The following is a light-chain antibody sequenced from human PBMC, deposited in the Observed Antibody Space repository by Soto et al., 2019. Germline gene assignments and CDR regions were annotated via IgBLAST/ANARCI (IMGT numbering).Light chain of an antibody. Sequence: VLSQTPLSLSVTPGQPASISCRSNQSLLHTDGKDPLYWFLQKPGQPPQLLIYEVSNRFSGVTERFSGSGSGTDFTLKISRLEAEDVGVYYCMQRTDLPLTFGGGTKVEIK. CDR2: EVS. CDR1: QSLLHTDGKDP. V-gene: IGKV2D-29*01. CDR3: MQRTDLPLT. J-gene: IGKJ4*01.